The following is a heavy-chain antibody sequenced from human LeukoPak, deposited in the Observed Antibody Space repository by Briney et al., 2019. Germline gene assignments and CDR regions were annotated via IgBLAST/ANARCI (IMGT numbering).Heavy chain of an antibody. J-gene: IGHJ4*02. CDR3: ARDTVLLWFGEQMNYFDY. V-gene: IGHV1-46*01. Sequence: ASVKVSCKASGYTFTSYYMHWVQQAPGQGLEWMGIINPSGGSTSYAQKFQGRVTMTRDTSTSTVYMELSSLRSEDTAVYYCARDTVLLWFGEQMNYFDYWGQGTLVTVSS. D-gene: IGHD3-10*01. CDR1: GYTFTSYY. CDR2: INPSGGST.